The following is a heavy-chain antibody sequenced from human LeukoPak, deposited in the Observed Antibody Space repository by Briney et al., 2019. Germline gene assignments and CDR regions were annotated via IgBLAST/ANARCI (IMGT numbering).Heavy chain of an antibody. V-gene: IGHV4-4*07. D-gene: IGHD4-17*01. Sequence: SETLSPTCTVSGNSFGDYYWSWIRQPAGKGLEWIGRIYTSGSTTYNPSLKSRVTMSVDTSKSQFSLNLMSVTAADTAVYYCTRDTGTTGEVKFDPWGQGTLVTVSS. CDR3: TRDTGTTGEVKFDP. J-gene: IGHJ5*02. CDR2: IYTSGST. CDR1: GNSFGDYY.